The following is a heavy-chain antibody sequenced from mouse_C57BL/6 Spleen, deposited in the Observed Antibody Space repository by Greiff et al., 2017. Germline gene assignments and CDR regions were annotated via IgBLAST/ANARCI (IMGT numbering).Heavy chain of an antibody. CDR1: GYTFTSYW. J-gene: IGHJ1*03. D-gene: IGHD2-3*01. V-gene: IGHV1-64*01. CDR2: IHPNSGST. Sequence: QVQLQQSGAELVKPGASVKLSCKASGYTFTSYWMHWVKQRPGQGLEWIGMIHPNSGSTNYNEKFKSKATLTVDKSSSTAYMQLSSLTSEDSAVXYSARVGDGYYWYFDVWGTGTTVTVSS. CDR3: ARVGDGYYWYFDV.